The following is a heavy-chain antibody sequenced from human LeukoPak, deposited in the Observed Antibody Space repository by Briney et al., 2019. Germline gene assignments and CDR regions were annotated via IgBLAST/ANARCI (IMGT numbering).Heavy chain of an antibody. J-gene: IGHJ3*02. CDR1: GGSISSYY. CDR3: ARELRDSSSFDI. V-gene: IGHV4-59*01. D-gene: IGHD3-22*01. Sequence: SETLSLTCTVSGGSISSYYWSWIRQPPGKGLEWIGYIYYSGSTNYNPSLKSRVTISVDTSKNQFSLKLSSVTAADTAVYYCARELRDSSSFDIWGQGTMATVSS. CDR2: IYYSGST.